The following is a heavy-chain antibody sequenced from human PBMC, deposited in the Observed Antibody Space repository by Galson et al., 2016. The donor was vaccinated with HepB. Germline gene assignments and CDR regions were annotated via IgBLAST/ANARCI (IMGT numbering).Heavy chain of an antibody. CDR1: GFTLSTYS. CDR2: MSSSGTSV. J-gene: IGHJ5*02. CDR3: ASPFAPERGRYVL. V-gene: IGHV3-48*02. D-gene: IGHD3-16*01. Sequence: SLRLSCAASGFTLSTYSMNCFRQAPGKGLEWVSYMSSSGTSVYYTDSVKGRFTISRDNATNSLYLQMNSLRDEDTAVYYCASPFAPERGRYVLWGQGTLVTVSS.